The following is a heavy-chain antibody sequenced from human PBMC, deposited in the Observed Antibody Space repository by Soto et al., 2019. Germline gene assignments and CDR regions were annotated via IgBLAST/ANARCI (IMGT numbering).Heavy chain of an antibody. Sequence: QVQLQESGPGLVKPSGTLSLTCGVSGGSISSSKWWSWVRQPPGKGLEWIGEIYHSGSTNYNSSLKSRVTLSVDKSKNQFSLKLSSVTAADTALYYCASKDYADYGWFDPWGQGTLVTVSS. J-gene: IGHJ5*02. CDR2: IYHSGST. D-gene: IGHD4-17*01. CDR1: GGSISSSKW. CDR3: ASKDYADYGWFDP. V-gene: IGHV4-4*02.